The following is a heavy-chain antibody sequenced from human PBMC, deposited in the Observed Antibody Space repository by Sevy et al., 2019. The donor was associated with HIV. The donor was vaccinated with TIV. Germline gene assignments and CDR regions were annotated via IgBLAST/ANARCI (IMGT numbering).Heavy chain of an antibody. CDR3: AGAPPVRSGDDSLNWFDP. D-gene: IGHD5-12*01. CDR2: IHYSGST. J-gene: IGHJ5*02. CDR1: GGPISSYY. V-gene: IGHV4-59*01. Sequence: SETLSLTCSVSGGPISSYYWSWIRQPPGKRLEWIGYIHYSGSTNYNPSLNSRLTISVDTSKNHFSLRLTSVTAAATAVYYCAGAPPVRSGDDSLNWFDPWGQGILVTVSS.